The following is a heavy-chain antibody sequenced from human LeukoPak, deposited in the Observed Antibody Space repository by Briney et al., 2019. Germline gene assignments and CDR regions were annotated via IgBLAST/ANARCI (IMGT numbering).Heavy chain of an antibody. CDR3: AIRQPPGY. V-gene: IGHV5-51*01. CDR2: IYPGDSDT. J-gene: IGHJ4*02. D-gene: IGHD3-10*01. Sequence: GESLKISCQGSGYNFPNYWIGWVRQMPGKGLEWMGIIYPGDSDTKYSPSFQGQVTISADKSISTAYLQWSSLKASDTAMYYCAIRQPPGYWGQGTLVTVSS. CDR1: GYNFPNYW.